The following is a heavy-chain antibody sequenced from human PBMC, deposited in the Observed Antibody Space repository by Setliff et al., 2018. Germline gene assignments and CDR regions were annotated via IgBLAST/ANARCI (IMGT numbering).Heavy chain of an antibody. V-gene: IGHV1-69*05. CDR1: GGTFSNYG. J-gene: IGHJ6*03. CDR2: TIPIFGTT. CDR3: ARLALTGYDTSGYYYALDYYYYMDV. Sequence: GASVKVSCKASGGTFSNYGISWVRQAPGQGLEWMGGTIPIFGTTDYAQKFQGRVTIITDDSTSTAYMELRSLRTKDTAVYYCARLALTGYDTSGYYYALDYYYYMDVWGKGTTVTVSS. D-gene: IGHD3-22*01.